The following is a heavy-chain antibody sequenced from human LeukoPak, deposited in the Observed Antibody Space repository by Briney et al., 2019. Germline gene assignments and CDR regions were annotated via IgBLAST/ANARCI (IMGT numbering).Heavy chain of an antibody. V-gene: IGHV3-23*01. J-gene: IGHJ4*02. Sequence: PGGSLRLSCAASGFTFISYAMSWVSQAPGKGREWVSAISGSGGSTYYADSVKGRFTISRDNSKNTLYLQMNSLRAEDTAVYYCAKDADSSSWYTVGQTEIHDYWGQGTLVTVSS. D-gene: IGHD6-13*01. CDR1: GFTFISYA. CDR2: ISGSGGST. CDR3: AKDADSSSWYTVGQTEIHDY.